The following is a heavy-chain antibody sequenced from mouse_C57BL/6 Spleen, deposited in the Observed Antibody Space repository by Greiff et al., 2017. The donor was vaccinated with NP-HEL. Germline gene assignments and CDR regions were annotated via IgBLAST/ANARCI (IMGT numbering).Heavy chain of an antibody. Sequence: QVQLQQPGAELVKPGASVKLSCKASGYTFTSYWMHWVKQRPGQGLEWIGMIHPNSGSTNYNEKFKSKATLTVDKSSSTAYMQLSSLTSEDSAVYYCARKTYSNAAWFADWGQGTLVTVSA. CDR2: IHPNSGST. J-gene: IGHJ3*01. D-gene: IGHD2-5*01. CDR3: ARKTYSNAAWFAD. CDR1: GYTFTSYW. V-gene: IGHV1-64*01.